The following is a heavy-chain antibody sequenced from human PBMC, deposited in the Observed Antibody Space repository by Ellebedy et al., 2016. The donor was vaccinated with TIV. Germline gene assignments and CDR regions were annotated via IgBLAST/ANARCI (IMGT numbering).Heavy chain of an antibody. D-gene: IGHD3-10*01. CDR3: TTGPNRGLDY. CDR2: ISAYNGDT. J-gene: IGHJ4*02. V-gene: IGHV1-18*01. Sequence: ASVKVSXKASGYSFTSYGISWVRQAPGQGLEWMGWISAYNGDTNYAQKLQGRVTVTQNTSIRTAFMELRGLRSEDTAVYYCTTGPNRGLDYWGQGTHVIVSP. CDR1: GYSFTSYG.